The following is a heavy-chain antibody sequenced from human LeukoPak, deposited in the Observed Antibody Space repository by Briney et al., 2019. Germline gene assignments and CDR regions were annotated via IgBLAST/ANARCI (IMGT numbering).Heavy chain of an antibody. CDR1: GGDFSAYW. J-gene: IGHJ4*02. CDR3: DAWGLHNY. CDR2: INLGGSTT. V-gene: IGHV3-7*01. D-gene: IGHD1-26*01. Sequence: AGTLRLSCAATGGDFSAYWRNWVRQPPGKGPEWVANINLGGSTTSYVDPVKRRCTISEDNANNSLYLQSNSTRVDHTAVYYCDAWGLHNYWGEGIVVIVSS.